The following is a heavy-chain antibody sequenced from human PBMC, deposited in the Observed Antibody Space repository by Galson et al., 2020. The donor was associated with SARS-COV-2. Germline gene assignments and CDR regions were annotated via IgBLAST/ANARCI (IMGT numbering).Heavy chain of an antibody. CDR3: ARTTIMGATVRAFDI. CDR1: GGSLSGYY. V-gene: IGHV4-34*01. J-gene: IGHJ3*02. CDR2: INHSGGT. D-gene: IGHD1-26*01. Sequence: ETSETLSLTCAVYGGSLSGYYWSWIRQPPGKGLEWIGEINHSGGTNYNPSLKSRVTISIDTSKNQFSLNLNSVTAADTAVYYCARTTIMGATVRAFDIWGQGTMVTVSS.